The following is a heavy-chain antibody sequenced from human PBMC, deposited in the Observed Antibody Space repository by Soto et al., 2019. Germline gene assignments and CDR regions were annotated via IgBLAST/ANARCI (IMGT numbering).Heavy chain of an antibody. CDR1: GFAFSNYG. V-gene: IGHV3-30*18. J-gene: IGHJ4*02. CDR3: AKDRSSARSIAAADLFDD. D-gene: IGHD6-13*01. CDR2: ISYDGSNK. Sequence: QVQLVESGGGVVQPGRSLRLSCAASGFAFSNYGMHWVRQAPGKGLEWVAVISYDGSNKYYADSVKGRFTISRDNSKNKLYLQMSSLRAEDTAVYYCAKDRSSARSIAAADLFDDWGQGTLVTVSS.